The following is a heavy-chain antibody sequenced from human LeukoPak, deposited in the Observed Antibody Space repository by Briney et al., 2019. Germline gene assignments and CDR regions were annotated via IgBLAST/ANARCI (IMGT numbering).Heavy chain of an antibody. CDR3: ARVVGSTFSYGMDV. CDR2: ISSSSSYI. J-gene: IGHJ6*02. CDR1: GFTFASFA. Sequence: PGGSLRLSCAASGFTFASFAMSWVRKVPGKGLEWVSSISSSSSYIYYADSVRGRFTISRDNAKNSLYLQMNSLRAEDTAVYFCARVVGSTFSYGMDVWGQGTTVTVSS. D-gene: IGHD1-26*01. V-gene: IGHV3-21*01.